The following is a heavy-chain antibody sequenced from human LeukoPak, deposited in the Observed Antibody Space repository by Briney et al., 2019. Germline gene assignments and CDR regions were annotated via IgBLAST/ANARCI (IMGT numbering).Heavy chain of an antibody. J-gene: IGHJ4*02. CDR2: ISWNSGSI. CDR1: GFTFDDYA. V-gene: IGHV3-9*01. CDR3: AKDTYYDSSGLLDY. D-gene: IGHD3-22*01. Sequence: GRSLRLSCAASGFTFDDYAMHWVRQAPGKGLEWVSGISWNSGSIGYADSVKGRFTISRDNAKNSLYLQMNSLRVEDTAVYHCAKDTYYDSSGLLDYWGQGTLVTVSS.